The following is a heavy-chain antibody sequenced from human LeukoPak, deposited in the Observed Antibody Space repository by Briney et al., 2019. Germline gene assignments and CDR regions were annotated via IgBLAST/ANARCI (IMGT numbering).Heavy chain of an antibody. J-gene: IGHJ5*02. D-gene: IGHD3-3*01. CDR2: IWYDGSNK. CDR3: ARDRTELNFWSGYYSFDP. CDR1: GFIFSSYG. Sequence: PGRSLRLSCAASGFIFSSYGMHWVRQAPGKGLEWVAVIWYDGSNKYYADSVKGRFTISRDNSKNTLYLQMNSLRAEDTAVYYCARDRTELNFWSGYYSFDPWGQGTLVTVSS. V-gene: IGHV3-33*01.